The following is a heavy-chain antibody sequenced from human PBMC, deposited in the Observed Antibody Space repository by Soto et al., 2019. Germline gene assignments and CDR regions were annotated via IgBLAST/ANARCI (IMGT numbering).Heavy chain of an antibody. CDR2: ISHDGSNR. CDR1: AFTFSSYG. D-gene: IGHD3-9*01. Sequence: QVQLVESGGGVVQPGRSLRLSCAASAFTFSSYGMHWVRQAPGKGLEWISLISHDGSNRYYADSVKGRFTISRDNSNNTLFLQLNSLRPEDTAMYDCFGNLFWRGYCRQDALVTVSS. V-gene: IGHV3-30*03. J-gene: IGHJ4*02. CDR3: FGNLFWRGY.